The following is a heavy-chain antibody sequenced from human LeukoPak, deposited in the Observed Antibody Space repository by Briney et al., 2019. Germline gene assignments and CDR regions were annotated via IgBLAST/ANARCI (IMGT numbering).Heavy chain of an antibody. CDR1: GYTFTSYY. Sequence: GASVKVSCKASGYTFTSYYMHWVRQAPGQGLEWMGIINPSGGSTSYAQKFQGRVTMTRDMSTSTVYMELSRLRSEDTAVYYCARDRDSSGWYSTVYYYYYMDVWGKGTTVTVSS. CDR2: INPSGGST. J-gene: IGHJ6*03. CDR3: ARDRDSSGWYSTVYYYYYMDV. D-gene: IGHD6-19*01. V-gene: IGHV1-46*01.